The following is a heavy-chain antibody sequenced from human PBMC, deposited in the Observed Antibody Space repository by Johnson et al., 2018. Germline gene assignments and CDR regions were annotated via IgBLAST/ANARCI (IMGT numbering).Heavy chain of an antibody. CDR1: GLTFSSYW. V-gene: IGHV3-74*02. CDR2: INTDGSSA. CDR3: VRRNY. Sequence: EVQLVETGGGLVQPGGSLRLSCEVSGLTFSSYWMHWVRQPPGKGLVWVSRINTDGSSANYADFVQGRFSILRDNAKNTLYLEMKSLRAEDTAVYYCVRRNYWGQGVLVTVTS. J-gene: IGHJ4*02.